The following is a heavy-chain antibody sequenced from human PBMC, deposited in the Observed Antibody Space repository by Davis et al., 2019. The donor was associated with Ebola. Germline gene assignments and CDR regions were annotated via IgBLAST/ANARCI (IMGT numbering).Heavy chain of an antibody. CDR2: ISWNSGSI. V-gene: IGHV3-9*01. D-gene: IGHD3-22*01. Sequence: SLKISCAASGFTFDDYAMHWVRQAPGKGLEWVSGISWNSGSIGYADSVKGRFTISRDNAKNSLYLQMNSLRAEDTALYYCAREDMIVVVGFDPWGQGTLVTVSS. CDR3: AREDMIVVVGFDP. CDR1: GFTFDDYA. J-gene: IGHJ5*02.